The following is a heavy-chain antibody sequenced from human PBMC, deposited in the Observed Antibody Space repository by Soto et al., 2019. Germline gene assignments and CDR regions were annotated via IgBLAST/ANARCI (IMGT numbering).Heavy chain of an antibody. Sequence: QVQLQESGPGLVKPSQTLSLTCTVSGGSISSGDYYWSWLRQPPGKGLEWIGYIYYSWSTYCNPSLKSRVTTSVDTSKNQFSLKLSSVTAADTAVYYCARARGARYFDYWGQGTLVTVSS. CDR3: ARARGARYFDY. D-gene: IGHD2-15*01. V-gene: IGHV4-30-4*01. J-gene: IGHJ4*02. CDR2: IYYSWST. CDR1: GGSISSGDYY.